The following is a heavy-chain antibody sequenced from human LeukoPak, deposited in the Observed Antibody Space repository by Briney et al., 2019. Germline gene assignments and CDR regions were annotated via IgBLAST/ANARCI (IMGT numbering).Heavy chain of an antibody. V-gene: IGHV4-59*08. CDR1: GDSVSSGY. J-gene: IGHJ1*01. CDR3: AGRGHRYSRD. CDR2: IYDNGVT. Sequence: SETLSLSCNVSGDSVSSGYWTWIRQSPAKGLEWIGLIYDNGVTDYNPSLKSRLIISLDTSKNQFSLNLRSVSAADSAIYYCAGRGHRYSRDWGQGILVTVPS. D-gene: IGHD2-15*01.